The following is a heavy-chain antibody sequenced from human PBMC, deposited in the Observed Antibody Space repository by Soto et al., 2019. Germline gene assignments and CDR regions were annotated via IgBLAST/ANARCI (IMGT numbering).Heavy chain of an antibody. Sequence: GESLKISCKGSGYSFTSYWIGWVRQMPGKGLEWMGIIYPGDSDTRYSPSFQGQVTISADKSISTAYLQWSSLKASDTAMYYCARSYVDYAYYYYYGMDVWGQGTTVTVSS. CDR1: GYSFTSYW. D-gene: IGHD4-17*01. CDR3: ARSYVDYAYYYYYGMDV. J-gene: IGHJ6*02. CDR2: IYPGDSDT. V-gene: IGHV5-51*01.